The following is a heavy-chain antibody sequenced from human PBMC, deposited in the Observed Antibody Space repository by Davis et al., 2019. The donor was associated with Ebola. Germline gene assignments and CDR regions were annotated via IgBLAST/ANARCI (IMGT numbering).Heavy chain of an antibody. CDR3: AGIGVIVVVTASDY. CDR2: ISGSGGST. Sequence: PGGSLRLSCAASGFTFSSYAMGWVRQAPGKGLEWVSAISGSGGSTYYADSVKGRFTISRDNSKNTLYLQMNSLRAEDTAVYYCAGIGVIVVVTASDYWGQGTLVTVSS. J-gene: IGHJ4*02. CDR1: GFTFSSYA. D-gene: IGHD2-21*02. V-gene: IGHV3-23*01.